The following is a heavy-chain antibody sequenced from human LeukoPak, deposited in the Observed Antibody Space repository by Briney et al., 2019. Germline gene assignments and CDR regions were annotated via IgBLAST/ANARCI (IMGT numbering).Heavy chain of an antibody. CDR3: AKVALIAAAGGRLDY. V-gene: IGHV3-23*01. CDR1: GFTSSDYT. D-gene: IGHD6-13*01. Sequence: PGGSLRLSCAASGFTSSDYTMNWVRQSPGKGLEWVSAISGSGGSTYYADSVKGRFTISRDNSKNTLYLQMNSLRAEDTAVYYCAKVALIAAAGGRLDYWGQGTLVTVSS. J-gene: IGHJ4*02. CDR2: ISGSGGST.